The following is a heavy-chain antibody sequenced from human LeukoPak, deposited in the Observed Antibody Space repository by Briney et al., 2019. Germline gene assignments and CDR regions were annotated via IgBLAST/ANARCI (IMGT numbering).Heavy chain of an antibody. CDR2: IIPIFGTA. Sequence: SVKVNCKASGYTFTSYGISWVRQAPGQGLEWMGRIIPIFGTANYAQKFQGRVTITTDESTSTAYMELSSLRSEDTAVYYCARDIHDWAFDIWGQGTMVTVSS. J-gene: IGHJ3*02. V-gene: IGHV1-69*05. CDR3: ARDIHDWAFDI. CDR1: GYTFTSYG. D-gene: IGHD3-9*01.